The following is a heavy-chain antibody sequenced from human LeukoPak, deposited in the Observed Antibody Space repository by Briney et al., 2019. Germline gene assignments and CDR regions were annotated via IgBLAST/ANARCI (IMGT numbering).Heavy chain of an antibody. CDR1: GFTFSSYS. CDR3: ARAFGIAVAGDYFDY. J-gene: IGHJ4*02. D-gene: IGHD6-19*01. V-gene: IGHV3-21*01. Sequence: GGSLRLSCAASGFTFSSYSMNWVRQAPGKGLEWVSSISSSSSYIYYADSVKGRFTISRDNAKNSLYLQMNSLRAEDTAVYYCARAFGIAVAGDYFDYWGQGTLVTVSS. CDR2: ISSSSSYI.